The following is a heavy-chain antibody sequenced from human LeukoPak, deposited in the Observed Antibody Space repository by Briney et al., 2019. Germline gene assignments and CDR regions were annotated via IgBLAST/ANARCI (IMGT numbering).Heavy chain of an antibody. CDR1: GGSISSGDYY. CDR3: ARDVREWFLFDY. J-gene: IGHJ4*02. D-gene: IGHD3-3*01. Sequence: PSETLSLTCTVSGGSISSGDYYWSWIRQPPGKGLEWIGYIYYSGSTYYNPSLKSRVTISVDASKNQFSLKLSSVTAADTAVYYCARDVREWFLFDYWGQGTLVTVSS. CDR2: IYYSGST. V-gene: IGHV4-30-4*01.